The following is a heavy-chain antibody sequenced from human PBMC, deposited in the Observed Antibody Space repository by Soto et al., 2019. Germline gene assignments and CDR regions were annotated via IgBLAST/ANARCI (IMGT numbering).Heavy chain of an antibody. J-gene: IGHJ6*03. CDR1: GGSISSYY. D-gene: IGHD3-10*01. CDR3: ARKASSPGGNYYYMDV. CDR2: IYYSGST. V-gene: IGHV4-59*01. Sequence: SETLSLTCTVSGGSISSYYWSWIRQPPGKGLEWIGYIYYSGSTNYNPSLKSRVTISVDTSKNQFSLKLSSVTAADTAVYYCARKASSPGGNYYYMDVWGKGTTVTVSS.